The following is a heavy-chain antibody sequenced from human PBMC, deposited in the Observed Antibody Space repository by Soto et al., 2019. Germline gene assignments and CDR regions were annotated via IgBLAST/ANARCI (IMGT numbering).Heavy chain of an antibody. D-gene: IGHD6-13*01. J-gene: IGHJ4*02. CDR2: ISSSGDTK. Sequence: GGFLRLSCAASGFSFSDYYMSWIRQAPGKGLEWVSYISSSGDTKLYAESVKGRFTISRDNARNSLHLEMNSLRAEDTAVYYCAKPLSLYSSSYLDYWAQGTLVTVSS. CDR3: AKPLSLYSSSYLDY. V-gene: IGHV3-11*01. CDR1: GFSFSDYY.